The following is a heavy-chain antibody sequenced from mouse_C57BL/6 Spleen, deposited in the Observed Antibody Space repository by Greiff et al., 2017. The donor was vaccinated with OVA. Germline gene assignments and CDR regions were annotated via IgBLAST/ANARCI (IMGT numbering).Heavy chain of an antibody. CDR3: ARAYGGYYAMDY. V-gene: IGHV1-82*01. CDR1: GYAFSSSW. J-gene: IGHJ4*01. D-gene: IGHD6-5*01. Sequence: VKLMESGPGLVKPGASVKISCKASGYAFSSSWMTWVKQQPGKGLEGVGRIFPGDGDTNYNGKFKGKATLTEDKSSSTAYMQISSTTAEDSAVYCGARAYGGYYAMDYWGQGTSVTVSS. CDR2: IFPGDGDT.